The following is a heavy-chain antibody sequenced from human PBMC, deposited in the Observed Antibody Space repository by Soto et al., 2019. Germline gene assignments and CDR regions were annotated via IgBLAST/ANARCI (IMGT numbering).Heavy chain of an antibody. D-gene: IGHD3-3*01. V-gene: IGHV3-23*01. CDR3: AKGSKFTIFSPNDF. Sequence: EVQLLESGGGLVQPGGSLRLSCAASGFTFSTYAMTWVRQAPGKGLEWVSALSGNSGTTYSADSVKGRFTISRDNSRNTLYLQMSSLRAEDTALYYCAKGSKFTIFSPNDFWGQGTPVTVSS. CDR2: LSGNSGTT. J-gene: IGHJ4*02. CDR1: GFTFSTYA.